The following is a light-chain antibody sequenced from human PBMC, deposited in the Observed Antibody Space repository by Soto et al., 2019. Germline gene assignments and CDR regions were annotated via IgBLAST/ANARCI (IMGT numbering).Light chain of an antibody. CDR2: DVS. V-gene: IGLV2-14*01. Sequence: QSVLTQPASVSGSPGQSITISCTGTSSGVGGYNYVSWYQQHSGKAPKLMIYDVSNRPSGVSNRFSGSKSGNTASLTISGLQAEDEADYYCGSYASSSTLYVFGTGTKLTVL. CDR1: SSGVGGYNY. CDR3: GSYASSSTLYV. J-gene: IGLJ1*01.